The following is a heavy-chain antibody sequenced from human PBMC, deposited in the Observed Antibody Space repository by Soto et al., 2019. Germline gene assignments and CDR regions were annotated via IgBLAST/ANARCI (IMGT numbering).Heavy chain of an antibody. J-gene: IGHJ6*02. V-gene: IGHV4-31*03. CDR3: AREVVVVPAASLLGYYYYGMDV. CDR2: IYYSGST. Sequence: SETLSLTCTVSGGSISSGSYYWSWIRQHPGKGLEWIGYIYYSGSTYYNPSLKSRVTISVDTSKNQFSLKLSSVTAADTAVYYCAREVVVVPAASLLGYYYYGMDVWGQGTTVTVSS. D-gene: IGHD2-2*01. CDR1: GGSISSGSYY.